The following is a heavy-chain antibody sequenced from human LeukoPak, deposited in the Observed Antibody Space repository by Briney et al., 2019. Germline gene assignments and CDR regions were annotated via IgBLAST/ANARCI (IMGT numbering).Heavy chain of an antibody. CDR2: INWNGGST. J-gene: IGHJ4*02. Sequence: PGGSLRLSCAASGFTFDDYGMSWVRQAPGKGLEWVSGINWNGGSTGYADSVKGRFTISRDSAKNSLYLQMNSLRAEDTALYYCARVEVSPRGHCSGGSCYSPYDYWGQGTLVTVSS. CDR1: GFTFDDYG. D-gene: IGHD2-15*01. V-gene: IGHV3-20*04. CDR3: ARVEVSPRGHCSGGSCYSPYDY.